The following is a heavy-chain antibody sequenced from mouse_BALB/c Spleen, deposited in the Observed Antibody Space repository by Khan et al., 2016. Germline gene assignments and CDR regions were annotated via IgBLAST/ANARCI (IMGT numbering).Heavy chain of an antibody. V-gene: IGHV3-2*02. Sequence: VQLQQSGPGLVKPSQSLSLTCTVTGYSITSDYAWNWIRQFPGNKLEWMGYISYSGSTSYNPSLKSRISNTRETSKNQFFLQLNSVTTEDTATXYCARNVTATGWFAYWGQVSLVTVSA. D-gene: IGHD1-2*01. J-gene: IGHJ3*01. CDR1: GYSITSDYA. CDR3: ARNVTATGWFAY. CDR2: ISYSGST.